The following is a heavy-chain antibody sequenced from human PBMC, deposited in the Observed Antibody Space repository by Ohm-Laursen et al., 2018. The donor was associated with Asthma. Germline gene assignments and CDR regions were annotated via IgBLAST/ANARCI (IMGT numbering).Heavy chain of an antibody. CDR3: ARARSGSSYDY. J-gene: IGHJ4*02. CDR1: GFTFTSYD. Sequence: SLRLSCAASGFTFTSYDMYWVRQAPGKGPVWVSRLNTDGSGTWYADSVKGRFTISRDNAKNTLYLQMNSLRAEDTAVYYCARARSGSSYDYWGQGTLVTVSS. V-gene: IGHV3-74*01. D-gene: IGHD1-26*01. CDR2: LNTDGSGT.